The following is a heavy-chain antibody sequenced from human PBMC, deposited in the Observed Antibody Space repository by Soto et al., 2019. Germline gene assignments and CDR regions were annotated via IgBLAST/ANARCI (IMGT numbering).Heavy chain of an antibody. J-gene: IGHJ4*02. CDR1: GGTFSSYA. CDR3: AGMVTGYYDSSGYFPY. Sequence: ASVKVSCKASGGTFSSYATSWVRQAPGQGLEWMGGIIPIFGTANYAQKFQGRVTITADESTSTAYMELSSLRSEDTAVYYCAGMVTGYYDSSGYFPYWGQGTLVTVSS. V-gene: IGHV1-69*13. D-gene: IGHD3-22*01. CDR2: IIPIFGTA.